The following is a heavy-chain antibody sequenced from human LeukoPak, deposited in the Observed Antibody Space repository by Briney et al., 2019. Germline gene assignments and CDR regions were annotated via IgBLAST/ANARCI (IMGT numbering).Heavy chain of an antibody. CDR3: AREYLYDYVWGSYRWGGFDY. D-gene: IGHD3-16*02. CDR2: IIPIFGTA. V-gene: IGHV1-69*06. CDR1: GGTFSSCA. J-gene: IGHJ4*02. Sequence: SVKVSCKASGGTFSSCAISWVRQAPGQGLEWMGGIIPIFGTANYAQKFQGRVTITADKSTSTAYMELSSLRSEDTAVYYCAREYLYDYVWGSYRWGGFDYWGQGTLVTVSS.